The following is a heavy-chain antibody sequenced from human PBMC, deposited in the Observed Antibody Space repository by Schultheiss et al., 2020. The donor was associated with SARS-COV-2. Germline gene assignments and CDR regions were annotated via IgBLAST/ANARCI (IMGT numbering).Heavy chain of an antibody. D-gene: IGHD4-17*01. Sequence: QTLSLTCTVSGGSISSGGYYWMWLRQHPGKRLEYIGYIYYSGSTSYNPFLKSRVTISVDTSKTQFSLKLSSVTSADTAVYYCARDLTLYGDCVPYYYGMDVWGQGTTVTVSS. CDR3: ARDLTLYGDCVPYYYGMDV. J-gene: IGHJ6*02. CDR2: IYYSGST. CDR1: GGSISSGGYY. V-gene: IGHV4-31*03.